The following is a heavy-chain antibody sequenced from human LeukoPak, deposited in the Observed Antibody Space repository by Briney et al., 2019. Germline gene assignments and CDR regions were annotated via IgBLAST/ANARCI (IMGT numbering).Heavy chain of an antibody. D-gene: IGHD3-22*01. V-gene: IGHV4-59*08. CDR3: ARLYGPGYYDSSGYYIGFDY. J-gene: IGHJ4*02. CDR2: IYYSGST. CDR1: GGSISSYY. Sequence: SETLSLTCTVSGGSISSYYWSWIRQPPGKGLEWIGYIYYSGSTNYNPSLKSRVTISVDTSKNQFSLKLSSVTAADTAVYYCARLYGPGYYDSSGYYIGFDYWGQGTLVTVSS.